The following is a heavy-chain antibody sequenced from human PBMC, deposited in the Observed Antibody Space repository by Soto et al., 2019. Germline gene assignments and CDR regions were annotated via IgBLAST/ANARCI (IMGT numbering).Heavy chain of an antibody. CDR2: IYYSGST. Sequence: SETLSLTCTVSGGSISSYYWRWIRQPPGKGLEWIGYIYYSGSTNYNPSLKSRVTISVDTSKNQFSLKLSSVTAADTAVYYCARVDSSGWYYFDYGGQGTLVTVSS. CDR1: GGSISSYY. D-gene: IGHD6-19*01. V-gene: IGHV4-59*01. CDR3: ARVDSSGWYYFDY. J-gene: IGHJ4*02.